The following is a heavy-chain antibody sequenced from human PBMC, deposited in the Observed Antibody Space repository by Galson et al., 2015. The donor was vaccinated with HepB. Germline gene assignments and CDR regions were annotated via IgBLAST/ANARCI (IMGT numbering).Heavy chain of an antibody. CDR2: ISVSGGNT. Sequence: SLRLSCAASTFTFSSYAMSWVRQAPGKGLEWVSAISVSGGNTYYADSVKGRFTISRDNSKNTLFLQMNSLRAEDTAVYYCAKTYCSGGSCLHESFNIWGQGTMVTVSS. CDR1: TFTFSSYA. CDR3: AKTYCSGGSCLHESFNI. D-gene: IGHD2-15*01. V-gene: IGHV3-23*01. J-gene: IGHJ3*02.